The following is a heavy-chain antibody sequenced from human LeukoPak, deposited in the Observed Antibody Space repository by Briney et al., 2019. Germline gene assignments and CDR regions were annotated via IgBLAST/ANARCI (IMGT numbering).Heavy chain of an antibody. Sequence: PGGSLRLSCAASGFTFSRHAMNWVRQAPGEGLEWVSSITSSGSYRYYSDSVKGRFTISRDNAKNSLYLQMNSLRVEDTAVYYCASENIVTTSGALFDYWGQGTLVTVSS. CDR1: GFTFSRHA. CDR2: ITSSGSYR. D-gene: IGHD5-12*01. CDR3: ASENIVTTSGALFDY. V-gene: IGHV3-21*01. J-gene: IGHJ4*02.